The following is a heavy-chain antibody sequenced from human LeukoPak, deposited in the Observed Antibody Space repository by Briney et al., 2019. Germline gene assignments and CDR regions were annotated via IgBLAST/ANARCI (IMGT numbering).Heavy chain of an antibody. J-gene: IGHJ4*02. Sequence: ETLSLTCTVSGGSISSSSYYWGWIRQPPGKGLEWVSAISGSGGSTYYADSVKGRFTISRDNSKNTLYLQMNSLRAEDTAVYYCAKEFGYWGQGTLVTVSS. CDR2: ISGSGGST. V-gene: IGHV3-23*01. CDR1: GGSISSSSYY. CDR3: AKEFGY.